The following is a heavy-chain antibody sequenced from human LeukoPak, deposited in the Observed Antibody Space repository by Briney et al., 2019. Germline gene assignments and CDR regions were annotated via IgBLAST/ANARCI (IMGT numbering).Heavy chain of an antibody. CDR1: GGSISSDNW. Sequence: PSETLSLTCAVSGGSISSDNWWTWVRQPPRKGLEWIGEIYHSGSTSYNPSLKSRVTISVDKSKNQFSLKLSSVIAADTAVYYCARRIVVVAWGYFDYWGRGALVTVSS. CDR2: IYHSGST. CDR3: ARRIVVVAWGYFDY. V-gene: IGHV4-4*02. D-gene: IGHD3-22*01. J-gene: IGHJ4*02.